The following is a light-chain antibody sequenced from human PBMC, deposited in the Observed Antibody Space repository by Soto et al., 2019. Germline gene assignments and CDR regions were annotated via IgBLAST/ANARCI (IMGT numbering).Light chain of an antibody. J-gene: IGLJ3*02. CDR1: SSDVGGYNY. V-gene: IGLV2-14*01. Sequence: QSVLTQPASVSGSPGQSITISCTGTSSDVGGYNYVSWYQHHPGKAPKLMIYDVNDRPSGVSNRFSGSKSGNTASLTISGLQAEDEAHNYCSSYTSNTTRVFGGGTKLTVL. CDR2: DVN. CDR3: SSYTSNTTRV.